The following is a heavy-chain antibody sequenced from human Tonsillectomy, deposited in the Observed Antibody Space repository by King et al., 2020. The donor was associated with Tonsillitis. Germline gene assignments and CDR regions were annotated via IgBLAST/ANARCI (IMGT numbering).Heavy chain of an antibody. CDR1: GYSIYSGYY. D-gene: IGHD3-10*01. CDR3: ARVDIIMVRGVRDWFDP. CDR2: IYHSGST. V-gene: IGHV4-38-2*01. Sequence: QLQESGPGLVKPSETLSLTCAVSGYSIYSGYYWGWIRQPPGKGLEWIVSIYHSGSTYYNPSLKSRVAISVDTSKNQFSLKLSSVTAADTAVYYCARVDIIMVRGVRDWFDPWGQGTLVIVSS. J-gene: IGHJ5*02.